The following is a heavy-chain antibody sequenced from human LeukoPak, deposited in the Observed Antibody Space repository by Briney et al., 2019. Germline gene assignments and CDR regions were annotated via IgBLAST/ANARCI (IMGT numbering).Heavy chain of an antibody. CDR3: ARDAYYNYGAFGI. CDR2: IDPSAGST. J-gene: IGHJ3*02. Sequence: ASVKVSCKASGYTFTSYYLHWVRQAPGQGREWMGIIDPSAGSTTYAQKFQGRVTMTRDTSTSTVYMELSSLRSEDAAVYYCARDAYYNYGAFGIWGQGTMVTVSS. CDR1: GYTFTSYY. D-gene: IGHD5-24*01. V-gene: IGHV1-46*01.